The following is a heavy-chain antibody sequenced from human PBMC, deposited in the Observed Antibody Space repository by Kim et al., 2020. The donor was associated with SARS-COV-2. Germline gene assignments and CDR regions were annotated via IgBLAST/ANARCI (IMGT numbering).Heavy chain of an antibody. V-gene: IGHV3-9*01. CDR2: ISWNSGSI. J-gene: IGHJ4*02. Sequence: GGSLRLSCAASGFTFDDYAMHWVRQAPGKGLEWVSGISWNSGSIGYADSVKGRFTISRDNAKNSLYLQMNSLRAEDTALYYCAKELWFGINYWGQGTLVTVSS. CDR1: GFTFDDYA. D-gene: IGHD3-10*01. CDR3: AKELWFGINY.